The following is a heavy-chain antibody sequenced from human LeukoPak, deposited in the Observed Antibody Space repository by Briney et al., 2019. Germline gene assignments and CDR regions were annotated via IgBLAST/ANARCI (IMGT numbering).Heavy chain of an antibody. CDR3: AGFGPLSPWIQLVPLDY. CDR2: IIPIFGTA. V-gene: IGHV1-69*05. CDR1: GGTFSSYA. Sequence: GSSMKVSCKASGGTFSSYAISWVRQAPGQGLEWMGGIIPIFGTANYAQKFQGRVTITTDESTSTAYMELSSLRSEDTAVYYCAGFGPLSPWIQLVPLDYWRQGTLVTVSS. J-gene: IGHJ4*02. D-gene: IGHD5-18*01.